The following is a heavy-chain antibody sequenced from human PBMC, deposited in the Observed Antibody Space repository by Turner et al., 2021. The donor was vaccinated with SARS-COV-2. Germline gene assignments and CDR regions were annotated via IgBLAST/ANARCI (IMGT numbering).Heavy chain of an antibody. Sequence: EVQLVESGGGLVKPGGSLRLSCAASGFTFSSNNMNWVRQAPGKGLEWVSSISSSSSYIYYADSVKGRFTISRDNAKNSLYLQMNSLRAEDTAVYYCARDISAYYYDSSGYPDWGQGTLVTVSS. V-gene: IGHV3-21*01. CDR1: GFTFSSNN. CDR2: ISSSSSYI. CDR3: ARDISAYYYDSSGYPD. J-gene: IGHJ4*02. D-gene: IGHD3-22*01.